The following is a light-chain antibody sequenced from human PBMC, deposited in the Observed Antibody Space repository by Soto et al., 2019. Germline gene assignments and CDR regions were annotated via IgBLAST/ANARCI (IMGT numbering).Light chain of an antibody. Sequence: QSVLTQPASVSGSPGQSITISCTGTSSDVGGYNYVSWYQQHPGKAPKLMIYDVSNRPSGVSNRFSGSKSGNTASLTTSGLQAEDEADYYCSSYTDSSTLVFGTGTKVTVL. J-gene: IGLJ1*01. CDR1: SSDVGGYNY. CDR3: SSYTDSSTLV. CDR2: DVS. V-gene: IGLV2-14*01.